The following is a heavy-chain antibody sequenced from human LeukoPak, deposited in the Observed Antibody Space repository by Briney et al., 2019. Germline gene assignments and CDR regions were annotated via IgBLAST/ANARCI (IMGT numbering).Heavy chain of an antibody. CDR2: ISAYNGNT. Sequence: ASVKVSCKASGYTFTSYGISWVRQAPGQGLEWMGWISAYNGNTNYAQKLQGRVTMTTDTSTSTAYMELRSLGSDDTAVYYCARVPTYCSGGSCYPDNYYFDYWGQGTLVTVSS. D-gene: IGHD2-15*01. CDR1: GYTFTSYG. J-gene: IGHJ4*02. CDR3: ARVPTYCSGGSCYPDNYYFDY. V-gene: IGHV1-18*04.